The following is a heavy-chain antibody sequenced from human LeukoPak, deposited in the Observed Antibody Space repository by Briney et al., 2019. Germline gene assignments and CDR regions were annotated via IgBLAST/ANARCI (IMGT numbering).Heavy chain of an antibody. CDR1: GYTFTGYY. V-gene: IGHV1-2*02. Sequence: GASVKGSCKASGYTFTGYYMHWVREAPGQGLEWMGWINPNSGGTNYAQKFQGRVTMTRDTSISTAYMELSRLRSDDTAVYYCARDPLRATGLGVFDYWGQGTLVTVSS. J-gene: IGHJ4*02. D-gene: IGHD3/OR15-3a*01. CDR3: ARDPLRATGLGVFDY. CDR2: INPNSGGT.